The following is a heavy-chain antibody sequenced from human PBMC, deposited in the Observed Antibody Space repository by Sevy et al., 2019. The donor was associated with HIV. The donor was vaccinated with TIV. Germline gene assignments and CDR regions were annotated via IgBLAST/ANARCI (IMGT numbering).Heavy chain of an antibody. J-gene: IGHJ5*02. V-gene: IGHV3-15*07. CDR2: IRSATDGGTT. CDR1: AFTFSNDW. Sequence: GGSLRLSCVASAFTFSNDWMTWVRQAPGKGLEWVGHIRSATDGGTTDYAAPVKGRFTISRHDSKNTVYLEMNSLKIEDTGVYFCATLSGNYWGDWHDPWGQGTLVTVSS. D-gene: IGHD5-12*01. CDR3: ATLSGNYWGDWHDP.